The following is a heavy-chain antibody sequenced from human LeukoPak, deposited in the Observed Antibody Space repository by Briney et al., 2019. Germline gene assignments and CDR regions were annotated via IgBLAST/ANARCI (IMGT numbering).Heavy chain of an antibody. CDR2: ISAYNGNT. Sequence: ASVKVSCKASGYTFTSYGISWVRQAPGQGLEWMGWISAYNGNTNYAQKLQGRVTMTTDTSTSTAYMELRSLRSDDTAVYYCARVCRSSSCGWFDPWGQGTLVTVSS. D-gene: IGHD6-13*01. J-gene: IGHJ5*02. CDR1: GYTFTSYG. V-gene: IGHV1-18*01. CDR3: ARVCRSSSCGWFDP.